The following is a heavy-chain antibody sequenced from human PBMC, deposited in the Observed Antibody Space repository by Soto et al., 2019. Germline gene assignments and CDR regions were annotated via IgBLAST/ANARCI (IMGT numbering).Heavy chain of an antibody. CDR3: TRGLGSESYYGY. CDR1: GYTFTTYY. Sequence: QVQLVQSGAEVKKPGASVKVSCKASGYTFTTYYMHWVRQAPGQGLEWMGMINPNGGSTSYAQKFQGRVTMTSDTYTTAVYMEMSSLRSEDTAMYYCTRGLGSESYYGYWGQGTLVTVSS. J-gene: IGHJ4*02. CDR2: INPNGGST. D-gene: IGHD1-26*01. V-gene: IGHV1-46*03.